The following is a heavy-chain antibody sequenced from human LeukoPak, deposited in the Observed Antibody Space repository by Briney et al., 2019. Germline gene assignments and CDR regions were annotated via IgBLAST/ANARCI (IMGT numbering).Heavy chain of an antibody. CDR2: IKSDGSEI. Sequence: GGSLRLSCAASGFTFSSYWMSWVRQTPGTGLEWLATIKSDGSEIYYLDSVKGRFTISRDNAKNSLYLQMNSLRAEDTAVYYCARDLGVIVHPSDYWGQGTLVTVSS. V-gene: IGHV3-7*01. J-gene: IGHJ4*02. CDR1: GFTFSSYW. D-gene: IGHD3-16*02. CDR3: ARDLGVIVHPSDY.